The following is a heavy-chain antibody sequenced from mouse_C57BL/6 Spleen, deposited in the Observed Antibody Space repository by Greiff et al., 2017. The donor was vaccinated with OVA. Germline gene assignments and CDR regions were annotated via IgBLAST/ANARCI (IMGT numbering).Heavy chain of an antibody. CDR3: ARSFYYYGSSYRDY. CDR2: IHPNSGST. CDR1: GYTFTSYW. J-gene: IGHJ2*01. Sequence: VQLQQPGAELVKPGASVKLSCKASGYTFTSYWMHWVKQRPGQGLEWIGMIHPNSGSTNYNEKFKSKATLTVDKSSSTAYMQLSSLTSEDSAVYYCARSFYYYGSSYRDYWGQGTTLTVSS. V-gene: IGHV1-64*01. D-gene: IGHD1-1*01.